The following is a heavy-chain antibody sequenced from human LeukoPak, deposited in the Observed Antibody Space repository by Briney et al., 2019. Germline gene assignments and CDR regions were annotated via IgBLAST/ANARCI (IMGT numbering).Heavy chain of an antibody. Sequence: PRGSLRLSCAASGLTFSTYAMNSVRQAPRNGLEWVSAMSGNRDGTYYAVSVKGRFTISKDNSKNTLYLQMNSLRAEDTAVYYCAKMMGQRLYDYCMDVWGKGTTVTVSS. D-gene: IGHD3-16*01. CDR1: GLTFSTYA. CDR3: AKMMGQRLYDYCMDV. V-gene: IGHV3-23*01. CDR2: MSGNRDGT. J-gene: IGHJ6*03.